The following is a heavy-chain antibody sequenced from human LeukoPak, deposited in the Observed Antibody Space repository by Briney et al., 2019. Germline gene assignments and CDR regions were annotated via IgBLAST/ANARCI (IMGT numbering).Heavy chain of an antibody. CDR1: GGSFSGYY. Sequence: PSETLSLTCAVYGGSFSGYYWSWIRQPPGKGLEWIGEINHSGSTNYNPSLKSRVTISVDTSKNQFSLKLSSVIAADTAVYYCARRGGWAGYYPYYFDYWGQGTLVTVSS. V-gene: IGHV4-34*01. CDR2: INHSGST. J-gene: IGHJ4*02. D-gene: IGHD3/OR15-3a*01. CDR3: ARRGGWAGYYPYYFDY.